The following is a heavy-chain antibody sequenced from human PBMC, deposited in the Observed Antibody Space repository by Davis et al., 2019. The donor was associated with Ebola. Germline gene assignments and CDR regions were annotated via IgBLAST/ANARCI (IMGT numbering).Heavy chain of an antibody. CDR2: INSDGSST. J-gene: IGHJ5*02. CDR1: GFTFGSYW. Sequence: GESLKISCAASGFTFGSYWMHWVRQVPGKGLVWVSRINSDGSSTSYADSVKGRFTISRDNAKNTLYLQMNSLRAEDTAVYYCARGNRFCSGDICANWFDPWGQGTLVTVSS. V-gene: IGHV3-74*01. CDR3: ARGNRFCSGDICANWFDP. D-gene: IGHD2-15*01.